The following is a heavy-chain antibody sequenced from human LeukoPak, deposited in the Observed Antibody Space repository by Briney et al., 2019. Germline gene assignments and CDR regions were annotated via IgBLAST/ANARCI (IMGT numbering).Heavy chain of an antibody. J-gene: IGHJ3*02. V-gene: IGHV1-69*16. CDR1: GGTFSSYT. D-gene: IGHD3-22*01. Sequence: GASVKVSCKASGGTFSSYTISWVRQAPGQGLEWMGRIIPILGTANYAQKFQGRVTITTDESTSTAYMELSSLRSEDTAVYYCARAGVVVTYFDAFDIWGQGTMVTVSS. CDR3: ARAGVVVTYFDAFDI. CDR2: IIPILGTA.